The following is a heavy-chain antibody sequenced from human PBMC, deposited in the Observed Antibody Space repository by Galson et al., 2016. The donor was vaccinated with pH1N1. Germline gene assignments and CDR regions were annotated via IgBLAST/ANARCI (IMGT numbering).Heavy chain of an antibody. V-gene: IGHV1-69*05. CDR2: IVGMFGTP. Sequence: SVKVSCKASGYTFTSYGIAWVRQAPGQGLEWMGRIVGMFGTPNYAQKFQGRVTITTDASTTTFYMELSSLRSEDTAVYYCASSVPGEYYYNYYYMDVWGAGTTVIVSS. CDR3: ASSVPGEYYYNYYYMDV. CDR1: GYTFTSYG. D-gene: IGHD2-21*01. J-gene: IGHJ6*03.